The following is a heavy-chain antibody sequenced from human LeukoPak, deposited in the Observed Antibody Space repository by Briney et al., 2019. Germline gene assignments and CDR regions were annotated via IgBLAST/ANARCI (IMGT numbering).Heavy chain of an antibody. V-gene: IGHV4-61*02. D-gene: IGHD2-15*01. J-gene: IGHJ6*03. CDR2: IYTSGST. CDR1: GGSISSGSYY. Sequence: SETLSLTCTVSGGSISSGSYYWSWIRQPAGKGLEWIGRIYTSGSTNYNPSLKSRVTISVDTSKNQFSLKLSSVTAADTAVYYCARARTCSGGSCYSWYYYYYMDVWGKGTTDTVSS. CDR3: ARARTCSGGSCYSWYYYYYMDV.